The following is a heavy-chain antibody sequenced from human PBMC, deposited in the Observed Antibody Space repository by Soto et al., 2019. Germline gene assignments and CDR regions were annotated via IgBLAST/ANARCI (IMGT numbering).Heavy chain of an antibody. J-gene: IGHJ6*02. Sequence: QVQLVQSGDEVKKPGASVKVSCKPSGYIFVNDGIARVRQAPGPGLEWMGWISPYTGNTHSASKVQGRLTMTTDTSTSTAYMDLGSLTSDDTAVYYCVMVDNYVTPTPQDVWGQGTTVTVSS. CDR2: ISPYTGNT. CDR1: GYIFVNDG. D-gene: IGHD3-16*01. CDR3: VMVDNYVTPTPQDV. V-gene: IGHV1-18*01.